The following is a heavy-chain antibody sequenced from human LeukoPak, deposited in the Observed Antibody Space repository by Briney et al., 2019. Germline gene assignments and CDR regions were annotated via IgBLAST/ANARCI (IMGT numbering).Heavy chain of an antibody. V-gene: IGHV4-61*02. J-gene: IGHJ3*02. D-gene: IGHD7-27*01. CDR3: ARDHELGIGHDAFDI. CDR1: GGSISSGSYY. CDR2: IYTSGST. Sequence: SQTLSLTCTVSGGSISSGSYYWSWIRQPAGKGLEWIGRIYTSGSTNYNPSLKSRVTISIDTSKNQFSLKLSSVTAADTAVYYCARDHELGIGHDAFDIWGQGTMVTVSS.